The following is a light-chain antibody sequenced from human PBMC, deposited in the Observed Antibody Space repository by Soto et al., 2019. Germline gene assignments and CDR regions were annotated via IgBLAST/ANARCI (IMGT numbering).Light chain of an antibody. J-gene: IGKJ2*01. V-gene: IGKV4-1*01. CDR1: QSVLYSSNNKNY. Sequence: DIVMTQSPDSLAVSLGERATINCKSSQSVLYSSNNKNYLAWYQQKPGQPPKLLIYWASTRESGVPDRFSGSGSGTDFTLTISSLQAEDVAVYYCQQHYSTPYTFGXGTKXXXK. CDR3: QQHYSTPYT. CDR2: WAS.